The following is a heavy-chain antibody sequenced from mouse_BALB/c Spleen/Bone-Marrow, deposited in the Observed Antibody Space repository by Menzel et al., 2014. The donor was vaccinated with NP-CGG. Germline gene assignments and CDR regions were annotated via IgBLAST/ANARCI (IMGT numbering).Heavy chain of an antibody. CDR3: ARGGISIDY. J-gene: IGHJ2*01. V-gene: IGHV1-80*01. Sequence: VQLQQSGAELVRPGSSVKISCKASGYAFSLYWVNWVKQRPGQGLEWIGQIYPGDDDTDYNGKFKGKATLTADRSSSTAYMLLGSLTSEDSAVYFCARGGISIDYWGHGTTLTVSS. CDR1: GYAFSLYW. CDR2: IYPGDDDT.